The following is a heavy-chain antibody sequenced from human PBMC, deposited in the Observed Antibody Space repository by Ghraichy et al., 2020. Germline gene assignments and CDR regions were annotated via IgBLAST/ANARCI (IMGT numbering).Heavy chain of an antibody. CDR2: IKQDGSEK. D-gene: IGHD5-12*01. J-gene: IGHJ4*02. CDR1: EFTFTKYW. V-gene: IGHV3-7*01. Sequence: GGSLRLSCAASEFTFTKYWMSWVRQAPGKGLEWVANIKQDGSEKYYVDSVRGRFTISRDNSRNSLYLQMNSLRVEATAVYYCASHSGFRHDYWGQGTLVAVSS. CDR3: ASHSGFRHDY.